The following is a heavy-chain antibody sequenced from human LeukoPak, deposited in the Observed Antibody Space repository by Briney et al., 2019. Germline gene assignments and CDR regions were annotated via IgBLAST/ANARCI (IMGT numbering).Heavy chain of an antibody. CDR2: ISYDGSNQ. CDR1: GFIFSRYG. Sequence: GGSLRLSCAASGFIFSRYGMHWVRQAPGKGLEWVAVISYDGSNQYYADSVKGQFTISRDNSKNTLYLQMNSLRPEDTAVYYCARDKRGYSYGLFDYWGQGTLVTVSS. V-gene: IGHV3-30*03. J-gene: IGHJ4*02. D-gene: IGHD5-18*01. CDR3: ARDKRGYSYGLFDY.